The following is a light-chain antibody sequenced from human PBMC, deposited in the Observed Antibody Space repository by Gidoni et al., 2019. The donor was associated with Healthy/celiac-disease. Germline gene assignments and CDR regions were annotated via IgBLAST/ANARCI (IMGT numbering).Light chain of an antibody. CDR3: QQRSNWPLG. J-gene: IGKJ3*01. CDR2: DAS. V-gene: IGKV3-11*01. Sequence: EIVLTQSPATLSLSPGERATLSCRASQSVSSYLAWYQQKPGQAPRLLIYDASNRATGIPARFSGSGSGTDVTLTISSLEPEDFAVYYCQQRSNWPLGFGPGTKVDIK. CDR1: QSVSSY.